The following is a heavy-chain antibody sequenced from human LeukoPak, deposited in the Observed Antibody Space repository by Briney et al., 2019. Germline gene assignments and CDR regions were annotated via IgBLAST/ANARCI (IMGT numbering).Heavy chain of an antibody. J-gene: IGHJ4*02. CDR1: GFTFSSQT. Sequence: GGSLRLSCAASGFTFSSQTMSWVRQAPGKGLEWVSAISGSGGSTYYADSVKGRFTISRDNSKNTLYLQMNSLRAEDTAVYYCARDKFGQYYDFWSGYYTPGGYFDYWGQGTLVTVSS. CDR3: ARDKFGQYYDFWSGYYTPGGYFDY. D-gene: IGHD3-3*01. V-gene: IGHV3-23*01. CDR2: ISGSGGST.